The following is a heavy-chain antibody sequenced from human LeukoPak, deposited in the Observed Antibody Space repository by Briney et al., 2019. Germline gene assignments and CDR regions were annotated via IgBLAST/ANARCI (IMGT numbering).Heavy chain of an antibody. V-gene: IGHV4-34*01. CDR3: ARGLWGRPNWFDP. CDR1: GGSFSGYY. Sequence: SETLSLTCAVYGGSFSGYYWSWIRQPPGKGLEWIGEINHNGSTNYNPSLKSRVTISVDTSKNQFSLKLSSVTAADTAVYYCARGLWGRPNWFDPWGQGTLVTVSS. J-gene: IGHJ5*02. CDR2: INHNGST. D-gene: IGHD3-16*01.